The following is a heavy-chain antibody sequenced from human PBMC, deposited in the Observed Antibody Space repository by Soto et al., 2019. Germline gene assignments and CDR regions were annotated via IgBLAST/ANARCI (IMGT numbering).Heavy chain of an antibody. V-gene: IGHV3-23*01. Sequence: GGSLRLSCAASGFTFSSYAMSWVRQAPGKGLEWVSGISGSGDSTYYADSVKGRFTISRDNSKNTLYLQMNSLRAEDTAVYYCAKGVPGIAVAGTGYFQHWGQGTLVNVSS. CDR3: AKGVPGIAVAGTGYFQH. CDR1: GFTFSSYA. CDR2: ISGSGDST. J-gene: IGHJ1*01. D-gene: IGHD6-19*01.